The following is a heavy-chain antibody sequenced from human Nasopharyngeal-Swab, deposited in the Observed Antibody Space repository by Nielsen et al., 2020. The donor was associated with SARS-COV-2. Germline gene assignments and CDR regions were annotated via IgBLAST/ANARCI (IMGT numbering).Heavy chain of an antibody. CDR3: ARYTNGRMDY. Sequence: SETLSLTCTVTGGSISSTFYYWSWIRRPAGRGLEWIGRIHTTGSTNYNPSLKSRVTISVGTSKNLLFLKLISVTAADTAVYYCARYTNGRMDYWGQGTLVTVSS. D-gene: IGHD2-8*01. V-gene: IGHV4-61*02. CDR1: GGSISSTFYY. J-gene: IGHJ4*02. CDR2: IHTTGST.